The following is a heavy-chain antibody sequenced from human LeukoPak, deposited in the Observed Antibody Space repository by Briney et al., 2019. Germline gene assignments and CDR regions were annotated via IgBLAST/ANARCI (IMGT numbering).Heavy chain of an antibody. CDR1: GFTFSGSA. CDR2: IRSKANSYAT. J-gene: IGHJ4*02. V-gene: IGHV3-73*01. D-gene: IGHD3-10*01. Sequence: GGSLRLSCAASGFTFSGSAMHWVRQASGKELEWVGRIRSKANSYATAYAASVKGRFTISRDDSKNTAYLQMNSLKTEDTAVYYCTRPRGLLWFGEGNYFDYWGQGTLVTVSS. CDR3: TRPRGLLWFGEGNYFDY.